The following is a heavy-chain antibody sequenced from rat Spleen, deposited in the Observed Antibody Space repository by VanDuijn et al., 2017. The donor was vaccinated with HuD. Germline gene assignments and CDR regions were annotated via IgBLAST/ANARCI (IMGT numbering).Heavy chain of an antibody. V-gene: IGHV5-31*01. CDR3: TRDLLQWDYWYFDF. Sequence: EVQLVESGGGLVQPGRSLKLSCVASGFTFNNYWMTWIRQAPGKGLEWVASITNTGGSTYYPDSVKGRFTISRDNAKSTLYLQMNSLRSEDTATYYCTRDLLQWDYWYFDFWGPGTMVTVSS. J-gene: IGHJ1*01. CDR1: GFTFNNYW. D-gene: IGHD1-1*01. CDR2: ITNTGGST.